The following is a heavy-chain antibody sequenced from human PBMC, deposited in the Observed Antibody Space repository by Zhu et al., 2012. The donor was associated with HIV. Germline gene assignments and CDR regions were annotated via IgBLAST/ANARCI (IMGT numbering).Heavy chain of an antibody. D-gene: IGHD6-19*01. V-gene: IGHV4-4*09. Sequence: QVQLQESGPGLVKPSETLSLTCTVSGGSISSYYWSWIRQPPGKGLEWIGYIYTSGSTNYNPSLKSRVTISVDTSKNQFSLKLSSVTAADTAVYYCARDRGIAVAGSYYYGMDVWGQGPRSPVSS. CDR2: IYTSGST. J-gene: IGHJ6*02. CDR1: GGSISSYY. CDR3: ARDRGIAVAGSYYYGMDV.